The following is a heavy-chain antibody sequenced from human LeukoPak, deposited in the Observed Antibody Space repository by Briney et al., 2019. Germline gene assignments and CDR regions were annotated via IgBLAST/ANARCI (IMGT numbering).Heavy chain of an antibody. Sequence: PGGSLRLSCAASGFTFSSYSMTWVRQAPGKGLEWVSLISGSGLTTWYAESVKGRFTISRDNPKNTLYLQVDSPRAEDTAVYYCAKVDSGSYTFDHWGRGTLVTVS. CDR2: ISGSGLTT. CDR3: AKVDSGSYTFDH. D-gene: IGHD1-26*01. V-gene: IGHV3-23*01. J-gene: IGHJ4*02. CDR1: GFTFSSYS.